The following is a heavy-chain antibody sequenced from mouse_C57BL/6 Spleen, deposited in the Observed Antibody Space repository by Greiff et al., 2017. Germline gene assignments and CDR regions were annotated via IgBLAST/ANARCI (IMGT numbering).Heavy chain of an antibody. CDR3: ARSLATVGPWFAY. CDR1: GYAFSSSW. J-gene: IGHJ3*01. D-gene: IGHD1-1*01. CDR2: IYPGDGDT. Sequence: VQLQQSGAELVRPGSSVKISCKASGYAFSSSWMNWVKQRPGKGLEWIGRIYPGDGDTNYNGKFKGKATLTADKSSSTAYMQLSSLTSEDSAVYFCARSLATVGPWFAYWGQGTLVTVSA. V-gene: IGHV1-82*01.